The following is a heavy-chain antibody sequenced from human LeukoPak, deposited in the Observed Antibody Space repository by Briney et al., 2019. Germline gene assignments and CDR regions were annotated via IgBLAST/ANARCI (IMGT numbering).Heavy chain of an antibody. V-gene: IGHV3-23*01. CDR1: GFTFSSYA. D-gene: IGHD3-10*01. J-gene: IGHJ4*02. CDR2: ISDSGGNT. CDR3: ARDLSTGEPTHGDY. Sequence: GGSLRLSCAASGFTFSSYAMSWVRQAPGKGLEWVSAISDSGGNTYYADSVKGRFTISRDNAKNSLYLQMNSLRAEDTAVYYCARDLSTGEPTHGDYWGQGTLVTVSS.